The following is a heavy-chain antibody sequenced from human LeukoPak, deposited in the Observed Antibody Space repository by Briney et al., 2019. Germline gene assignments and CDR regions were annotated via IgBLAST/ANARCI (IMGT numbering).Heavy chain of an antibody. CDR2: ISDNGGSK. CDR1: GFTFSTYA. J-gene: IGHJ4*02. D-gene: IGHD3-22*01. Sequence: GGSLRLSCAASGFTFSTYAMSWVRQAPGKGLERVSAISDNGGSKHYADSVKGRFTISRDNSENTLYLQMNSLRAEDTAVYYCARDVRFYDSSGYDYWGQGTLVTVSS. V-gene: IGHV3-23*01. CDR3: ARDVRFYDSSGYDY.